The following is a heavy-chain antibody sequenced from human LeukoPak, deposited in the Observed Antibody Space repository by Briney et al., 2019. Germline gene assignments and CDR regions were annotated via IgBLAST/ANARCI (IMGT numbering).Heavy chain of an antibody. V-gene: IGHV1-18*01. CDR3: ARDQEYGRVATINFDY. D-gene: IGHD5-12*01. J-gene: IGHJ4*02. Sequence: GASVKVSCKASGYTFTSYGISWVRQAPGQGLEWMGWISAYNGNTNYAQKLQGRVTMTTDTSTSTAYMELRSLRSDDTAVYYCARDQEYGRVATINFDYWGQGTLVTVSS. CDR1: GYTFTSYG. CDR2: ISAYNGNT.